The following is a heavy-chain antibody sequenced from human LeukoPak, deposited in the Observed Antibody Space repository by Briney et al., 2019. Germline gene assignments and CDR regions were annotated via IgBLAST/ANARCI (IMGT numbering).Heavy chain of an antibody. CDR2: IYYSGST. CDR3: ARRYSSSWYVGFFDP. D-gene: IGHD6-13*01. J-gene: IGHJ5*02. V-gene: IGHV4-59*08. Sequence: PSETLSLTCTVSGASIRNYYWIWIGQSPGKGLEWSGYIYYSGSTNYNPSLESRVAMSVDTPKTQFSLRLSSVTAADTAIYYCARRYSSSWYVGFFDPWGQGTLVTVSS. CDR1: GASIRNYY.